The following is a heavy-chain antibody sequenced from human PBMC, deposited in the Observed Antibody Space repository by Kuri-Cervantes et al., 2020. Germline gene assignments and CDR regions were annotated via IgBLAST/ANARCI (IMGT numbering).Heavy chain of an antibody. CDR3: ARGAQITFGGVTPHY. CDR1: GYSFTSYW. V-gene: IGHV5-51*01. D-gene: IGHD3-16*01. J-gene: IGHJ4*02. Sequence: GESLKSSGKGSGYSFTSYWIGWVRQMPGKGLEWMGIIYPGDSDTRYSPSFQGQVTISADKSISTAYLQWSSLKASDTAMYYCARGAQITFGGVTPHYWGQGTLVTVSS. CDR2: IYPGDSDT.